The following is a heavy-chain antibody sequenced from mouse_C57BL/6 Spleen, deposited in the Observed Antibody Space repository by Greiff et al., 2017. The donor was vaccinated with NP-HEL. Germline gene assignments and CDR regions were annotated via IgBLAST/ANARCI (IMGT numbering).Heavy chain of an antibody. CDR2: IDPNSGGT. CDR3: AREDYSNLFAMDY. J-gene: IGHJ4*01. Sequence: VQLQQSGAELVKPGASVKLSCKASGYTFTSYWMHWVKQRPGRGLEWIGRIDPNSGGTKYNEKFKSKATLTVDKPSSTAYMKLSSLTSEYSAVYYCAREDYSNLFAMDYWGQGTSVTVSS. V-gene: IGHV1-72*01. CDR1: GYTFTSYW. D-gene: IGHD2-5*01.